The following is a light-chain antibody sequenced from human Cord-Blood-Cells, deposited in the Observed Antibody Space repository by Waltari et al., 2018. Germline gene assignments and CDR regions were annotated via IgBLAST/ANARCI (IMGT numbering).Light chain of an antibody. Sequence: QSALTQPPSASGSPGQSVPISCPGPSSDVGGSTSVSWYQQHPGKAPKLMIYEVSKRPSGVPDRFSGSKSGNTASLTVSGLQAEDEADYYCSSYEGSNNVFGTGTKVTVL. J-gene: IGLJ1*01. CDR1: SSDVGGSTS. CDR3: SSYEGSNNV. V-gene: IGLV2-8*01. CDR2: EVS.